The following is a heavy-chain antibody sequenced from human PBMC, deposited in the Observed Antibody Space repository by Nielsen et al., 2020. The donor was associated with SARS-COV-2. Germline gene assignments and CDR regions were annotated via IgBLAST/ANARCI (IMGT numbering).Heavy chain of an antibody. D-gene: IGHD6-25*01. CDR1: GFTFSSYD. CDR2: IGTAGDT. Sequence: GESLKISCVAAGFTFSSYDMHWVRQATGKGLEWVSAIGTAGDTYYPGSVKGRFTISRENAKNSLYLQMNSLRAGDTAVYYCARSGHYYYYMDVWGKGTTVTVSS. J-gene: IGHJ6*03. CDR3: ARSGHYYYYMDV. V-gene: IGHV3-13*01.